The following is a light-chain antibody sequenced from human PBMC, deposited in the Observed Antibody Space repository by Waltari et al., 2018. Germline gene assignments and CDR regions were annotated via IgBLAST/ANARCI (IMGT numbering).Light chain of an antibody. V-gene: IGKV1-NL1*01. CDR1: QAIRDS. J-gene: IGKJ1*01. CDR2: GAS. Sequence: DIQLTQSPSSLSASVGDRVTITCRASQAIRDSLAWNQQKPGKAPKLLLYGASRLDSGVPFRFSGSGSGTDFTLTITSLQPEDFATYYCQHYYNIPRTFGQGTKVEVK. CDR3: QHYYNIPRT.